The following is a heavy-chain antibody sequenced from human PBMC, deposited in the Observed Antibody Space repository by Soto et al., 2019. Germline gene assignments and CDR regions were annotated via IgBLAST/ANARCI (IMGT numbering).Heavy chain of an antibody. D-gene: IGHD3-22*01. Sequence: GSSVKVSYKASGYSFTSYGISWVRQAPGQGLEWMGWISAYNGNTNYAQKLQGRVTMTTDTSTSTAYMELRSLRSDDTAVYYCARFGYDYGSSGYLFDYWGQGTLVTVSS. CDR2: ISAYNGNT. J-gene: IGHJ4*02. CDR1: GYSFTSYG. CDR3: ARFGYDYGSSGYLFDY. V-gene: IGHV1-18*04.